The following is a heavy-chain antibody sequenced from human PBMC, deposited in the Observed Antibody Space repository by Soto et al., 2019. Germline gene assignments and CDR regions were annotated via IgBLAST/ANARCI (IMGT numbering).Heavy chain of an antibody. CDR1: GYTVTSYY. Sequence: ASVKVARTASGYTVTSYYVPGVRQAPGQGLEWMGWINPNSGGTNYAQKFQGWVTMTRDTSISTAYMELSRLRSDDTAVYYCARSPIIAAAAYYYYYYGMDGWGQGTTVTVS. CDR3: ARSPIIAAAAYYYYYYGMDG. V-gene: IGHV1-2*04. J-gene: IGHJ6*02. CDR2: INPNSGGT. D-gene: IGHD6-13*01.